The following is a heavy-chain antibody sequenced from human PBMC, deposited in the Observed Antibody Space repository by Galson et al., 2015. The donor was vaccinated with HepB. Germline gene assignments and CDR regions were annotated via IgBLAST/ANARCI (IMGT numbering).Heavy chain of an antibody. Sequence: SLRLSCAASGFTVSSNYMSWVRQAPGKGLEWVSVIYSGGSTYYADSVKGRFTISRDNSKNTLYLQMNSLRAEDTAVYYCARDFSEWLSIPPYGVDVWGQGTTVTVSS. D-gene: IGHD3-3*01. CDR2: IYSGGST. J-gene: IGHJ6*02. CDR1: GFTVSSNY. V-gene: IGHV3-53*01. CDR3: ARDFSEWLSIPPYGVDV.